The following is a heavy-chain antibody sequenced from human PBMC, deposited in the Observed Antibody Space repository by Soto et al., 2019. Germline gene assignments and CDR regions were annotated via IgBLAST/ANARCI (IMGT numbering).Heavy chain of an antibody. CDR3: ARVRAAAGTYYYYGMDV. CDR2: INPNSGGT. D-gene: IGHD6-13*01. CDR1: GYTFTGYY. V-gene: IGHV1-2*04. J-gene: IGHJ6*02. Sequence: GASVKVSCKASGYTFTGYYMHWVRQAPGQGLEWMGWINPNSGGTNYAQKFQGWVTMTRDTSISTAYMELSRLRSDDTAVYYCARVRAAAGTYYYYGMDVWGQGTTVTVSS.